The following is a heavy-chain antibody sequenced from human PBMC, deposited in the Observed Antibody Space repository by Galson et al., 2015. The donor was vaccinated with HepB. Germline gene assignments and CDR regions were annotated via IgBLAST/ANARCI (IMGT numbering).Heavy chain of an antibody. V-gene: IGHV3-15*01. D-gene: IGHD4-11*01. CDR2: IKSKTDGGTA. J-gene: IGHJ4*02. Sequence: SLRLSCAASGITFSDAWVSWVRQAPGKGLEWVGRIKSKTDGGTADYVAPVKGRFTISRDDSKNTLYLQMLSLKTEDTAVYYCTSDRNDYRYPGSSYYFDYWGQGTLVTVSS. CDR1: GITFSDAW. CDR3: TSDRNDYRYPGSSYYFDY.